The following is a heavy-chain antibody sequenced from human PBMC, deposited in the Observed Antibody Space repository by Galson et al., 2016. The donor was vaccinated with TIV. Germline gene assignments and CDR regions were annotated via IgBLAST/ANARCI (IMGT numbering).Heavy chain of an antibody. CDR2: IKSNFDGGTT. V-gene: IGHV3-15*01. CDR1: GFIFSNAW. J-gene: IGHJ4*02. Sequence: SLRLSCAASGFIFSNAWMSWVRQAPGKGLEWVGRIKSNFDGGTTDYAAPVKGRFTISRHDSKNTLFLQMNRLKTEDTVVYYCTTELGYCSGGYCYYFDYWGQGTLVTVSS. CDR3: TTELGYCSGGYCYYFDY. D-gene: IGHD2-15*01.